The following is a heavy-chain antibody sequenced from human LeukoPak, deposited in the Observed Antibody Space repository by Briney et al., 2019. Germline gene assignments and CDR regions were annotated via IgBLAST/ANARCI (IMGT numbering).Heavy chain of an antibody. Sequence: PGGSLRLSCAASGFTFYDYGMTWVRQAPGKGLEWVSSISSSSSYIYYADSVKGRFTTSRYNAKNSLYLQMNSLRADDTAVYYCARAYSGRYGLGYYYMDVWGKGTTVTISS. CDR2: ISSSSSYI. D-gene: IGHD1-26*01. CDR3: ARAYSGRYGLGYYYMDV. V-gene: IGHV3-21*01. J-gene: IGHJ6*03. CDR1: GFTFYDYG.